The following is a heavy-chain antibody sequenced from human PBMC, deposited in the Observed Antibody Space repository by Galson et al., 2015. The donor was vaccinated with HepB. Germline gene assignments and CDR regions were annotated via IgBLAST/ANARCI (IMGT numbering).Heavy chain of an antibody. CDR2: INPSGGST. CDR3: ARGRDNSGYDFMYPRTLFDY. Sequence: SVKVSCKASGYTFTSYYMHWVRQAPGQGLEWMGIINPSGGSTSYAQKLQGRVTMTRDTSTSTVYMELSSLRSEDTAVYYCARGRDNSGYDFMYPRTLFDYWGQGTLVTVSS. J-gene: IGHJ4*02. CDR1: GYTFTSYY. V-gene: IGHV1-46*04. D-gene: IGHD5-12*01.